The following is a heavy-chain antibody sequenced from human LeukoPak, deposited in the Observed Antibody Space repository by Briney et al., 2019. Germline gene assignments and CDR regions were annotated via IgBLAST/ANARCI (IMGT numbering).Heavy chain of an antibody. CDR2: INHSGST. J-gene: IGHJ4*02. Sequence: SETLSLTCAVYGGSFSGYYWSWIRQPPGKGLEWIGEINHSGSTNYNPSLKSRVTISVDTSKNQFSLKLSSVTAADTAVYYCARGYGLRYSDYWGQGTLVTVSS. CDR1: GGSFSGYY. V-gene: IGHV4-34*01. D-gene: IGHD3-10*01. CDR3: ARGYGLRYSDY.